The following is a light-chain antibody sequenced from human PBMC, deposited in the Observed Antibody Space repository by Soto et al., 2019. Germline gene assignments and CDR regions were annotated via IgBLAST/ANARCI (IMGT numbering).Light chain of an antibody. Sequence: DIQMTQSPSSLSASVGDRVTITCRASQSISSYLNWYQQKPWKAPKLLIYAASSLQRGVPSRFSGSGSGTEFTLTISSLQPEDFASDYCQQSDSTPYTFGQGTKLEIK. V-gene: IGKV1-39*01. CDR2: AAS. CDR1: QSISSY. CDR3: QQSDSTPYT. J-gene: IGKJ2*01.